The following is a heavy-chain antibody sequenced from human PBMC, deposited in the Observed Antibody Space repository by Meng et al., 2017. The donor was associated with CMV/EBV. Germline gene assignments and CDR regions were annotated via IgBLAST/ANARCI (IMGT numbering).Heavy chain of an antibody. D-gene: IGHD3-3*01. CDR1: GFTISSYW. CDR3: ARDAAIFGVVKSTPDY. J-gene: IGHJ4*02. CDR2: INSDGSST. V-gene: IGHV3-74*01. Sequence: GESLKISCAASGFTISSYWMHWVRQAPGKGLVWVSRINSDGSSTSYADSVKGRFTISRDNAKNTLYLQMNSLRAEDTAVYYCARDAAIFGVVKSTPDYWGQGTLVTVSS.